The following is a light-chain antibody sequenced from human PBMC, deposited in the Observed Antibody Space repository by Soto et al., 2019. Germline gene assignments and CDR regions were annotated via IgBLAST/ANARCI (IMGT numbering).Light chain of an antibody. J-gene: IGKJ1*01. CDR1: QSISSW. Sequence: DIPMTPSPSTLSASVGDRVTLHCRASQSISSWLAWYQQKPGKAPKLLIYKASSLESGVPSRFSGSGSGTEFTLTISGLQPDDFATYYCQQYNSYWTFGQGTKVDIK. CDR2: KAS. V-gene: IGKV1-5*03. CDR3: QQYNSYWT.